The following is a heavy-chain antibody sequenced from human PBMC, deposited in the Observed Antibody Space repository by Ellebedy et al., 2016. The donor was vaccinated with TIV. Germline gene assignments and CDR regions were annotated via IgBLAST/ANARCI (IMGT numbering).Heavy chain of an antibody. V-gene: IGHV4-39*07. Sequence: MPSETLSLTCTVSGGSISSSTSCRGWIRQPPGMGLEWIGSIYYTGTTYYNPSLQSRVTISVDTSKNQFSLKLSSVTAADTAVYFCARIGYSNNMYPIDYWGQGALVTVSS. CDR1: GGSISSSTSC. CDR3: ARIGYSNNMYPIDY. J-gene: IGHJ4*02. CDR2: IYYTGTT. D-gene: IGHD4-11*01.